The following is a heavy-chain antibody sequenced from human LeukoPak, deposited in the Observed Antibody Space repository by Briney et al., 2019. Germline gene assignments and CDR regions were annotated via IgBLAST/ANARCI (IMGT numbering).Heavy chain of an antibody. V-gene: IGHV3-30*02. J-gene: IGHJ4*02. CDR3: AKDRGALVPLRLDSGYDLPSYYFDY. Sequence: GGSLRLSCAASGFTFSSYGMHWVRQAPGKGLEWVAVIWYDGSNKYYADSVKGRFTISRDNSKNTLYLQMNSLRAEDTAVYYCAKDRGALVPLRLDSGYDLPSYYFDYWGQGTLVTVSS. CDR2: IWYDGSNK. CDR1: GFTFSSYG. D-gene: IGHD5-12*01.